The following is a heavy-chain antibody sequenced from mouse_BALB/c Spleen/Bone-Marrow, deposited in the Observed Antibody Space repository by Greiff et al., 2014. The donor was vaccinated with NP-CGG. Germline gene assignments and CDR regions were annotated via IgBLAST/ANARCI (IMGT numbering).Heavy chain of an antibody. J-gene: IGHJ1*01. Sequence: QVTLKESGAELVKPGASVKLSRKASGYTFSSYYMYWVKQRPGQGLEWIGEINPSNGGTKFNEKFKSKATLTVDKSSSTAYMQLSSLTSEDSAVYYCTRSNDGYWYFDVWGAGTTVTVSS. CDR1: GYTFSSYY. CDR3: TRSNDGYWYFDV. D-gene: IGHD2-12*01. V-gene: IGHV1S81*02. CDR2: INPSNGGT.